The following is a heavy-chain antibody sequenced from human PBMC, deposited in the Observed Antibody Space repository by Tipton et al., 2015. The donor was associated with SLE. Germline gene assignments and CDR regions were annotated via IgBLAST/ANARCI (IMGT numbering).Heavy chain of an antibody. J-gene: IGHJ4*02. CDR3: ARSDGGY. CDR2: IYTRGST. D-gene: IGHD3-16*01. V-gene: IGHV4-59*01. Sequence: LRLSCSVSGGSITSYYWTWIRQPPGRGLEWIGYIYTRGSTEYNPSLKSRVTISVDTSKNQFSLKLSFVTAADTAVYYCARSDGGYWGQGTLVTVSS. CDR1: GGSITSYY.